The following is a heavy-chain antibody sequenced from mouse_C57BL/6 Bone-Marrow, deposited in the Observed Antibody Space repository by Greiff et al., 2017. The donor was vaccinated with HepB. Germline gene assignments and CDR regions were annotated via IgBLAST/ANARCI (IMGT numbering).Heavy chain of an antibody. J-gene: IGHJ1*03. CDR1: GYTFTTYP. Sequence: VPLPQSGAKLVKPGASVKMSCKASGYTFTTYPIEWMKQNHGKSLEWIGNFHPYNDDTKYNEKFKGKATLTVEKSSSTVYLELSRLTSDDSAVYYCKRGSTVVETYWYLDVWGRETTDTGSS. V-gene: IGHV1-47*01. CDR2: FHPYNDDT. D-gene: IGHD1-1*01. CDR3: KRGSTVVETYWYLDV.